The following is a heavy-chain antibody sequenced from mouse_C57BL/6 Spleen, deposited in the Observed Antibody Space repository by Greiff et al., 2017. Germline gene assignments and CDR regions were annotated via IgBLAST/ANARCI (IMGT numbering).Heavy chain of an antibody. V-gene: IGHV1-55*01. CDR3: ARSLYYYGSSYDWYFDV. D-gene: IGHD1-1*01. Sequence: QVQLQQPGAELVKPGASVKMSCKASGYTFTSYWITWVKQRPGQGLEWIGDIYPGSGSTNYNEKFKSKATLTVDKSSSTAYMQLSSLTSEDSAVYYCARSLYYYGSSYDWYFDVWGTGTTVTVSS. J-gene: IGHJ1*03. CDR1: GYTFTSYW. CDR2: IYPGSGST.